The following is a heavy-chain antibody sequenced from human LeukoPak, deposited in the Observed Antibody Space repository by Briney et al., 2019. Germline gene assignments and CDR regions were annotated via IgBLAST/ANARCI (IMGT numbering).Heavy chain of an antibody. CDR3: ARDWTYYDSSGYFDY. J-gene: IGHJ4*02. D-gene: IGHD3-22*01. Sequence: GGSLRLSCAASGFTVSSNYMSWVRQAPGKGLEWVSVIYSGGTTYYADSVKGRFTISRDNSKNTLYLQMNSLRAEDTAVYYCARDWTYYDSSGYFDYWGQGTLVTVSS. CDR1: GFTVSSNY. V-gene: IGHV3-66*01. CDR2: IYSGGTT.